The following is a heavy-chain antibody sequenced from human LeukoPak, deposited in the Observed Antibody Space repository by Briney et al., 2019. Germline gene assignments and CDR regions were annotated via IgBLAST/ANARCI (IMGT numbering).Heavy chain of an antibody. D-gene: IGHD3-9*01. Sequence: GGSLRLSCAASGFTFSSYGMHWVRQAPGKGLEWVAVISYDGSNKYYADSVKGRFTISRDNSKNTLYLQMNSLRAEDTAVYYCAKGGGWDYDILTGYVDYYYMDVWGKGTTVTVSS. J-gene: IGHJ6*03. CDR1: GFTFSSYG. CDR3: AKGGGWDYDILTGYVDYYYMDV. CDR2: ISYDGSNK. V-gene: IGHV3-30*18.